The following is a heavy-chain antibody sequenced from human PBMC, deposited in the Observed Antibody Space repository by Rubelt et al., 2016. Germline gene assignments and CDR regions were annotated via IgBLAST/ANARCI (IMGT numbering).Heavy chain of an antibody. CDR3: AKDGGGFGSSSGLYH. J-gene: IGHJ5*02. D-gene: IGHD6-6*01. CDR1: GFTFNSFA. V-gene: IGHV3-30*04. Sequence: QVQLVESGGGVVQPGRSLRLSCAASGFTFNSFAMHWVRQAPGKGLEWVTVVSYDGNNKYYAGSVKGRFNIYRDNSKNTQYLKMGSLRAEDTAVYYCAKDGGGFGSSSGLYHWGQGTLVTVSS. CDR2: VSYDGNNK.